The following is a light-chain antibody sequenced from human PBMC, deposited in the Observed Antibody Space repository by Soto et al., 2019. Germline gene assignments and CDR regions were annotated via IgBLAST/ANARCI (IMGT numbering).Light chain of an antibody. V-gene: IGKV3-20*01. CDR1: QTVSSIF. Sequence: EIVLTQSPGTLSLSPGERVTLSCRASQTVSSIFLAWYQQKPGQAPRLLIYGASSRATGIPDRFSGSGSGTDFTLTIRRLEPEDFAMYYCQQYESSRTFGQGTKVEMK. CDR2: GAS. J-gene: IGKJ1*01. CDR3: QQYESSRT.